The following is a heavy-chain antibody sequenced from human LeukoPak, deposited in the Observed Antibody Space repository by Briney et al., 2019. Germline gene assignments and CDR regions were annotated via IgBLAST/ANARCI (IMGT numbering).Heavy chain of an antibody. CDR1: GFTFRNYV. V-gene: IGHV3-30-3*01. CDR3: ARGLISSSWYVRPFDY. CDR2: ISYDGSNK. D-gene: IGHD6-13*01. J-gene: IGHJ4*02. Sequence: GGSLRLSCAASGFTFRNYVIHWVRQAPGKGLEWVAVISYDGSNKYYADSVKGRFTISRDNSKNTLYLQMNSLRAEDTAVYYCARGLISSSWYVRPFDYWGQGTLVTVSS.